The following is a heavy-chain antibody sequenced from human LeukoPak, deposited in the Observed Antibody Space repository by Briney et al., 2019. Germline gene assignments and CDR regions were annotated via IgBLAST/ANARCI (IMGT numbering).Heavy chain of an antibody. CDR1: GYTFTNYW. Sequence: GESPKISCKGSGYTFTNYWIGWVRQMPGKGLEWMGIIYHGDSDTRYSPSFQGQVTISADKSISTAYLQWSSLKASDTAMCYCARRVAYNFAFDFWGQGTLVTVSS. CDR3: ARRVAYNFAFDF. CDR2: IYHGDSDT. J-gene: IGHJ4*02. D-gene: IGHD1-1*01. V-gene: IGHV5-51*01.